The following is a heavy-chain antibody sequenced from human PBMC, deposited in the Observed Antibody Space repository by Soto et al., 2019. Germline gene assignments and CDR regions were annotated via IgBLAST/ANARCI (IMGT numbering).Heavy chain of an antibody. D-gene: IGHD2-2*01. CDR1: GFTFSSYA. Sequence: QPGGSLRLSCAASGFTFSSYAMHWVRQAPGKGLEWVAVISYDGSNKYYADSVKGRFTISRDNSKNTLYLQMNSLRAEDTAVYYCARGPAAQKDYYYYYGMDVWGQGTTVTVSS. CDR2: ISYDGSNK. CDR3: ARGPAAQKDYYYYYGMDV. V-gene: IGHV3-30-3*01. J-gene: IGHJ6*02.